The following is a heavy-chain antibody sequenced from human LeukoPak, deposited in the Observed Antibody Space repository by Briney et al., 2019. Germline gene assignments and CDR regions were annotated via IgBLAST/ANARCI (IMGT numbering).Heavy chain of an antibody. D-gene: IGHD3-10*01. V-gene: IGHV1-2*02. Sequence: SSVKVSCLASGYTFTGYYMHWVRQAPGQGLEWMGWINPNSGGTNYAQKFQGRVTMTRDTSISTAYMELSRLRSDDTAVYYCAGTMVRGVITDYYYYGMDVWGQGTTVTVSS. CDR1: GYTFTGYY. CDR2: INPNSGGT. J-gene: IGHJ6*02. CDR3: AGTMVRGVITDYYYYGMDV.